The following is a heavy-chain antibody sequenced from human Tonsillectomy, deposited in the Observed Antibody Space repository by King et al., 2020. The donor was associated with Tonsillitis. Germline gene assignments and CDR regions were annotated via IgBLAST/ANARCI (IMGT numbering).Heavy chain of an antibody. CDR1: GFTFSDSY. V-gene: IGHV3-11*01. CDR3: ARGHRELGGAFDI. D-gene: IGHD1-7*01. J-gene: IGHJ3*02. CDR2: ISISGNSI. Sequence: VQLVESGGGLVKPGGSLRLSCAASGFTFSDSYMSWIRQAPGKGLECVSYISISGNSIYYADSVKGRFTISRDNAKNSLYLQMNSLRAEDTAIYYCARGHRELGGAFDIWGQGTVVTVSS.